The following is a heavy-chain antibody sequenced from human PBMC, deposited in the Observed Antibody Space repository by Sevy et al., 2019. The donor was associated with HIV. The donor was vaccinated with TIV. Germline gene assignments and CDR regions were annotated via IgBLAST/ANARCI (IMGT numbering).Heavy chain of an antibody. V-gene: IGHV3-33*01. CDR3: ARLPNNYYDSGGFSGNDAFDI. CDR1: GFTFSSYG. J-gene: IGHJ3*02. D-gene: IGHD3-22*01. CDR2: IWNDRSNK. Sequence: GGSLRLSCAASGFTFSSYGMHWVRQAPGKGLEWVAVIWNDRSNKHYADSVKDRFTISRDNSKNTLYLQMNSLRAEETAVFYCARLPNNYYDSGGFSGNDAFDIWGQGTMVTVSS.